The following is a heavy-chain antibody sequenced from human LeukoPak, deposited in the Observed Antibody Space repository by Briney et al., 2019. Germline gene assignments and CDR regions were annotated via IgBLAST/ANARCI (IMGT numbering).Heavy chain of an antibody. CDR1: GGSISSHT. CDR3: ARDREGASGRVVPAAIRKRTYYYMDV. V-gene: IGHV4-59*11. Sequence: PSETLSLTCTVSGGSISSHTWRWIRQPPGKGLERIGYIYYSGSTNYNPSLKSRVTISVDTSKNQFSLKLSSVTAADTAVYYCARDREGASGRVVPAAIRKRTYYYMDVWGKGTTVTVSS. CDR2: IYYSGST. D-gene: IGHD2-2*02. J-gene: IGHJ6*03.